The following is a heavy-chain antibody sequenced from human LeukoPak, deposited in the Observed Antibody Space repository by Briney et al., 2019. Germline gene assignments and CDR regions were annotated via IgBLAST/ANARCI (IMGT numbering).Heavy chain of an antibody. CDR3: AKDMVRGVPPLDAFDI. V-gene: IGHV3-23*01. CDR2: ISGSGGT. Sequence: GGSLRLSCAASGFTFSSYAMSWVRQAPGKGLEWVSAISGSGGTYYADSVKGRFTISRDNSKNTLYLQMNSLRAEDTAVYYCAKDMVRGVPPLDAFDIWGQGTMVTVSS. D-gene: IGHD3-10*01. CDR1: GFTFSSYA. J-gene: IGHJ3*02.